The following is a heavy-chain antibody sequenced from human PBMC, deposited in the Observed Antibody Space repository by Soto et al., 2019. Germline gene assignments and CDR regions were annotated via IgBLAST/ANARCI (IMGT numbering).Heavy chain of an antibody. J-gene: IGHJ4*02. CDR1: GGSISSSSYY. Sequence: SETLSLTCTVSGGSISSSSYYWGWIRQPPGKGLEWIGSIYYSGSTYYNPSLKSRVTISVDTSKNQFSLKLSSVTAADTAVYYCASLYYYDSSGKFDYWGQGTLVTVSS. V-gene: IGHV4-39*01. D-gene: IGHD3-22*01. CDR2: IYYSGST. CDR3: ASLYYYDSSGKFDY.